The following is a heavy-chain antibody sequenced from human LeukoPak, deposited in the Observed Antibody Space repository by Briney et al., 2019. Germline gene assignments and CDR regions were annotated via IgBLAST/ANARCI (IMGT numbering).Heavy chain of an antibody. D-gene: IGHD2-15*01. CDR3: ARDPGRSGGSCYSDY. CDR1: GFMFRDAA. Sequence: KTGGSLRLSCAASGFMFRDAAMTWVRQAPGKGLEWVSLIASSGLNTYYADSVKGRFTISRDNAKNSLYLQMNSLRAEDTAVYYCARDPGRSGGSCYSDYWGQGTLVTVSS. J-gene: IGHJ4*02. CDR2: IASSGLNT. V-gene: IGHV3-21*01.